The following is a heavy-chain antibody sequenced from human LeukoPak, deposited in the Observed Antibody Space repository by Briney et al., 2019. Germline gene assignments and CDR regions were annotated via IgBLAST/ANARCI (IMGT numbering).Heavy chain of an antibody. V-gene: IGHV3-11*06. CDR2: ITSTSSYT. CDR1: GFTFCDYY. CDR3: ARGYYDSSGTTPIDY. Sequence: PGGSLRLSCAASGFTFCDYYVSWIRQAPGEGLGWVSYITSTSSYTNYADSVKGRFTISRDNTNNSLYLQMNSLRAEDTAVYYCARGYYDSSGTTPIDYWGQGTLVTVSS. J-gene: IGHJ4*02. D-gene: IGHD3-22*01.